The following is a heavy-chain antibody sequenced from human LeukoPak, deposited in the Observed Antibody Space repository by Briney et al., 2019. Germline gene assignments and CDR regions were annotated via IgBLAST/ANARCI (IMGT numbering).Heavy chain of an antibody. CDR3: AREYSSGWYGFDY. V-gene: IGHV4-59*01. J-gene: IGHJ4*02. D-gene: IGHD6-19*01. CDR1: GGSISSYY. Sequence: PSETLSLTCTVSGGSISSYYWSCIRQPPGKGLEWIGYIYYSGSTNYNPSLKSRVTISVDTSKNQFSLKLSSVTAADTAVYYCAREYSSGWYGFDYWGQGTLVTVSS. CDR2: IYYSGST.